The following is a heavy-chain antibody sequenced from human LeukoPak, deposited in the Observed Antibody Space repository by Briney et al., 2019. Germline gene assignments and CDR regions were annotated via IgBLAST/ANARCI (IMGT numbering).Heavy chain of an antibody. CDR3: ARHNRYYYYYYYMDV. CDR1: GGSINGYY. CDR2: IYHSGST. J-gene: IGHJ6*03. V-gene: IGHV4-59*08. Sequence: SETLSLTCTVSGGSINGYYWSWIRQPPGKGLEWIGYIYHSGSTYYNPSLKSRVTISVDRSENQFSLKLSSVTAADTAVYYCARHNRYYYYYYYMDVWGKGTTVTVSS. D-gene: IGHD1-14*01.